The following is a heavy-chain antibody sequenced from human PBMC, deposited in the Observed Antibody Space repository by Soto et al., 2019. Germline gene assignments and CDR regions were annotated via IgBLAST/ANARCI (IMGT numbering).Heavy chain of an antibody. Sequence: SDTLSLTCTVSGASIRSTDYYWSWIRQAPGKGLEWIGYVYYAGSTYYNPSLMSRLTISVDTSKNQFSLKLTSVTAAETAVYYCVRTAREGAVAPHWFDRWGQGTQVTVSS. CDR2: VYYAGST. J-gene: IGHJ5*02. CDR3: VRTAREGAVAPHWFDR. D-gene: IGHD2-21*02. CDR1: GASIRSTDYY. V-gene: IGHV4-30-4*02.